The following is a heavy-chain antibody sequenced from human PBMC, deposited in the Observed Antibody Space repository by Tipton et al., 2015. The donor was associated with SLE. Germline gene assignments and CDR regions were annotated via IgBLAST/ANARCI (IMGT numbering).Heavy chain of an antibody. V-gene: IGHV1-18*01. CDR1: GYTFTSYG. D-gene: IGHD6-19*01. Sequence: QLVQSGAEVKKPGASVKVSCKASGYTFTSYGISWVRQAPGQGLEWMGWISAYNGNTNYAQKLQGRVTMTTDTSTSTAYMELRSLGSGDTAVYSCATPGGSSGWYGKFDYWGQGTLVTVSS. CDR3: ATPGGSSGWYGKFDY. J-gene: IGHJ4*02. CDR2: ISAYNGNT.